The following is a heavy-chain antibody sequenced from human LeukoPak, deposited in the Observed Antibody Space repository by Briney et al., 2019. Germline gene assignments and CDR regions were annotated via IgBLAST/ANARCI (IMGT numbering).Heavy chain of an antibody. CDR3: ARDNYDFWSGPFDY. Sequence: PGGSLRLSCAASGFTFSSYSMNWVRQAPGKGLEWVSSIGSRSTSIYYADSVKGRFTISRDNAKNSLYLQMNSLRAEDTAVYYCARDNYDFWSGPFDYWGQGTLVTVSS. D-gene: IGHD3-3*01. J-gene: IGHJ4*02. V-gene: IGHV3-21*01. CDR2: IGSRSTSI. CDR1: GFTFSSYS.